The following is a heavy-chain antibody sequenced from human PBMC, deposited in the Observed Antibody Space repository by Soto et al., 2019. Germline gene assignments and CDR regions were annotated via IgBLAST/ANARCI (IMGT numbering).Heavy chain of an antibody. D-gene: IGHD6-19*01. CDR1: GGSISSSSYY. V-gene: IGHV4-39*01. CDR3: ARGAYQQWLVLDWFDP. CDR2: IYYSGST. Sequence: SETLSLTCTVSGGSISSSSYYWGWIRQPPGKGLEWIGSIYYSGSTYYNPSLKSRVTISVDTSKNQFSLKLSSVTAADTAVYYCARGAYQQWLVLDWFDPWGQGTLVTVSS. J-gene: IGHJ5*02.